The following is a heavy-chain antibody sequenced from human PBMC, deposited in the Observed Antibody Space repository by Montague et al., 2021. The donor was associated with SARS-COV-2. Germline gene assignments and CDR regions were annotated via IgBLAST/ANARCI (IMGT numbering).Heavy chain of an antibody. CDR1: GASMKSYY. J-gene: IGHJ3*02. V-gene: IGHV4-59*12. CDR2: TYYSGST. Sequence: SETLSLTCSVSGASMKSYYWTWVRQSPGKGLQWIGYTYYSGSTSYDPSLQSRVTISVDTSKNQFSLKLSSVTAADTAVYYCARVQGITMIVVVIGAFDIWGQGTMVTVSS. D-gene: IGHD3-22*01. CDR3: ARVQGITMIVVVIGAFDI.